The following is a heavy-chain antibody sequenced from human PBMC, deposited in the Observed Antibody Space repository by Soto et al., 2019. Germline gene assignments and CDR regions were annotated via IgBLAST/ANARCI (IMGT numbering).Heavy chain of an antibody. CDR3: ARGLYCSSTSCYSGNWFDP. D-gene: IGHD2-2*01. J-gene: IGHJ5*02. V-gene: IGHV1-8*01. CDR2: MNPNSGNT. Sequence: ASVKVSCKASGYTFTSYDINWVRQATGQGLEWTGWMNPNSGNTGYAQKFQGRVTMTRNTSISTAYMELSSLRSEDTAVYYCARGLYCSSTSCYSGNWFDPWGQGTLVTVSS. CDR1: GYTFTSYD.